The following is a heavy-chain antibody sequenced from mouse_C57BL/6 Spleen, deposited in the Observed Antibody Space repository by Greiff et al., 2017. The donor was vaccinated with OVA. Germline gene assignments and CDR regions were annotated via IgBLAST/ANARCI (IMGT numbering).Heavy chain of an antibody. CDR1: GYAFSSYW. CDR3: ARQEGYDYDEGFDY. J-gene: IGHJ2*01. Sequence: QVQLKESGAELVKPGASVKISCKASGYAFSSYWMNWVKQRPGKGLEWIGQIYPGDGDTNYNGKFKGKATLTADKSSSTAYMQLSSLTSEDSAVYFCARQEGYDYDEGFDYWGQGTTLTVSS. D-gene: IGHD2-4*01. V-gene: IGHV1-80*01. CDR2: IYPGDGDT.